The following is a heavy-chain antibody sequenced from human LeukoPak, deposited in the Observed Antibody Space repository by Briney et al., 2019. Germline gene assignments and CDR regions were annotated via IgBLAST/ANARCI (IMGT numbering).Heavy chain of an antibody. CDR3: ATHDHPPATLDY. J-gene: IGHJ4*02. Sequence: SETLSLTCTVSGGSIRSSYYYWGWIRQPPGKGLEWIGSIYDSGSTYYNPSLKSRVTISVDTSKNQFSLKLNSVTAADTAVYYCATHDHPPATLDYWGQGTLVTVSS. V-gene: IGHV4-39*01. CDR2: IYDSGST. CDR1: GGSIRSSYYY. D-gene: IGHD2-15*01.